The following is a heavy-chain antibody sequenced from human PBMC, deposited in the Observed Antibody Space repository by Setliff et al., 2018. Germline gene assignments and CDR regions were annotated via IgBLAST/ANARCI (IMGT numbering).Heavy chain of an antibody. CDR3: ARAGRDGYNFPYYFDY. CDR2: IYYSGST. Sequence: PSETLSLTCTVSGGSISSGDYYWSWIRQPPGKGLEWIGYIYYSGSTYYNPSLKSRVTISVDTSKNQFSLKLSSVTAADTAVHYCARAGRDGYNFPYYFDYWGQGTLVTVSS. CDR1: GGSISSGDYY. V-gene: IGHV4-30-4*08. D-gene: IGHD5-12*01. J-gene: IGHJ4*02.